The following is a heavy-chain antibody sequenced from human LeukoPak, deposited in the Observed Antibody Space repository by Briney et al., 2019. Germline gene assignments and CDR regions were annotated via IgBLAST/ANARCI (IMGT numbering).Heavy chain of an antibody. V-gene: IGHV3-53*01. CDR1: GFTVSTNY. D-gene: IGHD3-10*01. CDR3: TKDGYGSGSYFPYALDI. Sequence: GGSLRLSCVVSGFTVSTNYMSWVRQAPGKGLEWVSLIYSGGSTYYADSVKGRFTISRDNSKNTLYLQMNSLRAEDTAVYYCTKDGYGSGSYFPYALDIWGQGTLVTVSS. J-gene: IGHJ3*02. CDR2: IYSGGST.